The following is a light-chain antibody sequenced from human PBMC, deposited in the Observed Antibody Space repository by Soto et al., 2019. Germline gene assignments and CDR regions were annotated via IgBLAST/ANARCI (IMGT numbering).Light chain of an antibody. CDR2: GAS. CDR1: PSVSSSY. J-gene: IGKJ1*01. V-gene: IGKV3-20*01. CDR3: QQYGSSPWT. Sequence: IVLEPFPGTLSLSSGERATLSCRGSPSVSSSYLAWYQQKPGQAPRLLIDGASSRATGIPDRFSGSGSGTDFTLTISRLEPEDFAVYYCQQYGSSPWTFGQGTKVDIK.